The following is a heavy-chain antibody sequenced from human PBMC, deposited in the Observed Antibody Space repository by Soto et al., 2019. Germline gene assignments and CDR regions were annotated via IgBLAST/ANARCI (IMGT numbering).Heavy chain of an antibody. CDR2: ISHSGST. Sequence: SETLSLTCTVSDDSFSSDDYQWTWIRQPPGKGLEWIGYISHSGSTFSNPSLRSPVIMSVDMPRKQFSLKVRSVTAADTAVYYCARGSTIYGLDVWGQGTMVTVSS. J-gene: IGHJ6*02. V-gene: IGHV4-30-4*01. D-gene: IGHD2-2*01. CDR3: ARGSTIYGLDV. CDR1: DDSFSSDDYQ.